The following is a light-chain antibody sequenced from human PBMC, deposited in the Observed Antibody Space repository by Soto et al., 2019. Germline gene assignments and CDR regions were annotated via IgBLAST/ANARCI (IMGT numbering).Light chain of an antibody. V-gene: IGLV3-21*04. CDR1: NIGSQS. J-gene: IGLJ2*01. CDR3: QVCDISSDHPVV. CDR2: YDS. Sequence: SYELTQPPSVSVAPGKTARITCGGNNIGSQSVHWYQQKPGQAPVLVIYYDSDRPSGIPERFSGSNSGNTATLTISRVEAGDEADYYCQVCDISSDHPVVFGGGTKVIVL.